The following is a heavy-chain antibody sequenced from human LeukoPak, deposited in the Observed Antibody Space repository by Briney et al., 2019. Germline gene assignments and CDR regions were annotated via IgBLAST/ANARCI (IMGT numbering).Heavy chain of an antibody. J-gene: IGHJ4*02. D-gene: IGHD3-22*01. CDR3: ARERAYYYDSSGYYSGTYYFDY. V-gene: IGHV3-66*01. Sequence: GGSLRLSCAASGFTVSSNYMSWVRQAPGEGLEWVSVIYSGGSTYYADSVKGRFTISRDNSKNTLYLQMNSLRAEDTAVYYCARERAYYYDSSGYYSGTYYFDYWGQGTLVTVSS. CDR2: IYSGGST. CDR1: GFTVSSNY.